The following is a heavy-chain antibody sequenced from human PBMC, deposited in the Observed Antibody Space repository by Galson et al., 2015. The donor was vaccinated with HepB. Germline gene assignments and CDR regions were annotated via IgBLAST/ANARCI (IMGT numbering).Heavy chain of an antibody. Sequence: ETLSLTCTVSGGSISSYYWSWIRQPPGKGLEWIGYIYYSGSTNYNPSLKSRVTISVDTSKNQFSLKLSSVTAADTAVYYCARAAPGIAAAGPWYGMDVWGQGTTVTVSS. J-gene: IGHJ6*02. CDR3: ARAAPGIAAAGPWYGMDV. CDR1: GGSISSYY. CDR2: IYYSGST. V-gene: IGHV4-59*01. D-gene: IGHD6-13*01.